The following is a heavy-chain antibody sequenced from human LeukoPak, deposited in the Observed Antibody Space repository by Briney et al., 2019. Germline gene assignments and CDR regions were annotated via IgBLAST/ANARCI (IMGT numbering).Heavy chain of an antibody. J-gene: IGHJ4*02. CDR1: GGSISSYY. CDR2: IYYSGST. D-gene: IGHD3-22*01. Sequence: SETLSLTCTVSGGSISSYYWSWIRQPPGKGLEWIGYIYYSGSTNYNPSLTSRVTISVDTSKNQFSLKLSSVTAADTAVYYCARVGVDSSGYYLLDYWGQGTLVTVSS. V-gene: IGHV4-59*01. CDR3: ARVGVDSSGYYLLDY.